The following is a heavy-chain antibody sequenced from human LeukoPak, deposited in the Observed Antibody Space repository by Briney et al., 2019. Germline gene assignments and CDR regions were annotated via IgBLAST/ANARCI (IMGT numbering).Heavy chain of an antibody. CDR3: ARDRTYYYDSSGNPGEFDY. D-gene: IGHD3-22*01. CDR2: IYSGGST. Sequence: GGSLRLSCAASGFTVSSNYMSWVRQAPEKGLEWVSVIYSGGSTYYADSVKGRFTISRDNSKNTLYLQMNSLRAEDTAVYYCARDRTYYYDSSGNPGEFDYWGQGTLVTVSS. J-gene: IGHJ4*02. V-gene: IGHV3-66*01. CDR1: GFTVSSNY.